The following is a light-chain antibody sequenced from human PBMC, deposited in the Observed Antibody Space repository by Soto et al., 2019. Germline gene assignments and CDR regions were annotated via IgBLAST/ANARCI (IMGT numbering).Light chain of an antibody. J-gene: IGKJ5*01. Sequence: EIVLTQSPGTLSLSPGDRPTLSCRASQRVSSSYLAWYQQKPGQAPRLLIYGASSRATGIPDRFSGGGSETDFTLTISSLEPEDFAVYYCQQRSNWPPTFGQVTRLEI. V-gene: IGKV3D-20*02. CDR2: GAS. CDR3: QQRSNWPPT. CDR1: QRVSSSY.